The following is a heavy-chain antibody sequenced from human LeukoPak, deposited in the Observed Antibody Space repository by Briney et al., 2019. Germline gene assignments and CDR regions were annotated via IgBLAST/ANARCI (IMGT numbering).Heavy chain of an antibody. D-gene: IGHD3-3*01. CDR3: AFQMVGSNERPLEFDY. CDR2: ISAYNGNT. Sequence: ASLWVSCTASGYTFTSYGISWVRQAPGQGLEWMGCISAYNGNTNYAQTLQGRVTMTTDTSTSTAYMELRSLRADDAAVYYCAFQMVGSNERPLEFDYWGQGTLVTVSS. V-gene: IGHV1-18*01. J-gene: IGHJ4*02. CDR1: GYTFTSYG.